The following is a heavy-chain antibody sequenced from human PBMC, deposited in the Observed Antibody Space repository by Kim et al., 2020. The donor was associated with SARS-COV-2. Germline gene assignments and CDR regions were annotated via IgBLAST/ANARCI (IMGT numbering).Heavy chain of an antibody. CDR3: ARSGYSYGGDY. CDR1: GFTFSSYW. CDR2: INSDGSST. Sequence: GGSLRLSCAASGFTFSSYWMHWVRQAPGKGLVWVSRINSDGSSTSYADSVKGRFTISRDNAKNTLYLQMNSLRAEDTAVYYCARSGYSYGGDYWGQGTLVTVSS. J-gene: IGHJ4*02. D-gene: IGHD5-18*01. V-gene: IGHV3-74*01.